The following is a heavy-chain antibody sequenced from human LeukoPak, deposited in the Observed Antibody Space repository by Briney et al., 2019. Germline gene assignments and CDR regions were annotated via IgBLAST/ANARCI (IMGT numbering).Heavy chain of an antibody. V-gene: IGHV4-34*01. Sequence: SETLSLTCAVYGGSFSGYYWSWIRQPPGKGLEWIGEINHSGSTNYNPSLKSRVTISVDTSKNQFSLKLSSVTAADTAVYYCARGQRRGTIFGVVIINPTAFDIWGQGTMVTVSS. D-gene: IGHD3-3*01. CDR2: INHSGST. CDR1: GGSFSGYY. J-gene: IGHJ3*02. CDR3: ARGQRRGTIFGVVIINPTAFDI.